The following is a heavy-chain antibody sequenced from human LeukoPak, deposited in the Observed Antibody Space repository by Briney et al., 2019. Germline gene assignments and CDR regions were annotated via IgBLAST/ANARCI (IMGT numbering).Heavy chain of an antibody. D-gene: IGHD3-10*01. CDR1: GGSISSSSYY. CDR2: VYYSGST. V-gene: IGHV4-39*01. Sequence: SETLSLTCTVSGGSISSSSYYWGWIRQPPGKGLEWIGSVYYSGSTYYNPSLKSRVTISVDTSKNQFSLKLSSVTAADTAVYYCARGRRGSNYYGSGSYYIYNWFDPWGQGTLVTVSS. CDR3: ARGRRGSNYYGSGSYYIYNWFDP. J-gene: IGHJ5*02.